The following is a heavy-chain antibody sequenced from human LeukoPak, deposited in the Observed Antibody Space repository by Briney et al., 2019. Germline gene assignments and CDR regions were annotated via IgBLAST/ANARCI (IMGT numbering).Heavy chain of an antibody. Sequence: GGSLRLSCAASGFTFSSYSVNWVRQAPGKRLEWVSYISSRGTTIYYADSVKGRFTISRDSAKHSLYLQMNSLRDEDTAVYYCARFGGPDSCGRIYYYGMDVCGQGTTVTASS. CDR2: ISSRGTTI. CDR1: GFTFSSYS. J-gene: IGHJ6*02. D-gene: IGHD3-22*01. CDR3: ARFGGPDSCGRIYYYGMDV. V-gene: IGHV3-48*02.